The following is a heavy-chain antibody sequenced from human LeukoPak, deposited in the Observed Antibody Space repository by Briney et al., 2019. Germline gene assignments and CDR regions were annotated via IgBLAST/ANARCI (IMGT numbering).Heavy chain of an antibody. V-gene: IGHV3-30*18. CDR2: ISNDGSDK. Sequence: GRSLRLSCAASGFTFSTYGMHWVRQAPGKGLEWVAVISNDGSDKYYADSVKGRFTISRDNSKNTLYLQMNSLRAEDTAVYFCAKDLLNVPQVDYWGQGTLVTVSS. CDR1: GFTFSTYG. CDR3: AKDLLNVPQVDY. J-gene: IGHJ4*02. D-gene: IGHD2-15*01.